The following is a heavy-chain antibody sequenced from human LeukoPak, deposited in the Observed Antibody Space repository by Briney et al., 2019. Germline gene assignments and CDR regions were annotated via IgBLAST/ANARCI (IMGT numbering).Heavy chain of an antibody. CDR1: GGSISRSSYY. J-gene: IGHJ5*02. D-gene: IGHD6-19*01. V-gene: IGHV4-39*02. CDR3: ARRQWLESSWFDP. Sequence: KPSETLSLTCTVSGGSISRSSYYWGWIRQPPGKGLEWIGSTYYGGSTYYSPSLKSRVTISVDTSKTHFSLRLSSVTAADTAMYYCARRQWLESSWFDPWGQGTLVTVSS. CDR2: TYYGGST.